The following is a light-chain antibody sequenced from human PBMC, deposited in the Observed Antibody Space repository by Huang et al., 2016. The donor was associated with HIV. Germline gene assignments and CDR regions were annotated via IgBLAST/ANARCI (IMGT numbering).Light chain of an antibody. CDR2: AAS. CDR1: QDIGNF. V-gene: IGKV1-27*01. Sequence: DIQMTQSPASLSASTGISVTLTCRASQDIGNFVAWFQQKPGKVPILFIYAASVLQSGVPSRFSGRGSGTDFTLTITNFQAEDVATYYCQRYDSAPRAFGQGTKVDLK. CDR3: QRYDSAPRA. J-gene: IGKJ1*01.